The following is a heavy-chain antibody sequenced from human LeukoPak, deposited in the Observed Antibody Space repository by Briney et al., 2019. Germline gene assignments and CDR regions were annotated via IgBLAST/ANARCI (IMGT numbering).Heavy chain of an antibody. V-gene: IGHV1-24*01. Sequence: ASVKVSCKVSGYTLTELSMHWVRQAPGKGLEWMGGFDPEDGETIYAQKFQGRVTMTEDTSTDTAYMELSSLRSEDTAVYYCATDGYYYDSTGQLDIWGQGTMVTVSS. CDR2: FDPEDGET. CDR3: ATDGYYYDSTGQLDI. CDR1: GYTLTELS. J-gene: IGHJ3*02. D-gene: IGHD3-22*01.